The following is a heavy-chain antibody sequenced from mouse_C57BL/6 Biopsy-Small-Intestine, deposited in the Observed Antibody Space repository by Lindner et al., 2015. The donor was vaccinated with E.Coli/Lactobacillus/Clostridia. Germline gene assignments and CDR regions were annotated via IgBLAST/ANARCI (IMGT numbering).Heavy chain of an antibody. Sequence: SVKVSCKASGGVFSNSAISWVRQAPGQGLEWMGGIVPKFGTPNYAQKFQDRVTITADESTSTAYMELSGLRSEDTAVYYCASGNTIFSTTLMYYFHYLGQGTRITVSS. CDR3: ASGNTIFSTTLMYYFHY. D-gene: IGHD5-2*01. J-gene: IGHJ2*03. V-gene: IGHV1S26*01. CDR2: IVPKFGTP. CDR1: GGVFSNSA.